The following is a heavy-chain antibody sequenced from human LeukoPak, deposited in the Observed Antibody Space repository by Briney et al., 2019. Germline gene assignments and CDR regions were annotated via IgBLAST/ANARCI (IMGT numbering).Heavy chain of an antibody. J-gene: IGHJ4*02. CDR3: AKAACTTSCYYNC. CDR2: ISGTDGST. V-gene: IGHV3-23*01. CDR1: GFTFSTYA. Sequence: GGSLRLSCAASGFTFSTYAMSWVRQAPGKGLEWVSAISGTDGSTYYADSVKGRFTISRDNSKNTLYLQMNSLRAEDMAVYYCAKAACTTSCYYNCWGQGTLVTVSS. D-gene: IGHD2-2*01.